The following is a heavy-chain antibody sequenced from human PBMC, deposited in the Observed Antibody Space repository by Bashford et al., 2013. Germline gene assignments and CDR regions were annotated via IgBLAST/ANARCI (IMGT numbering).Heavy chain of an antibody. CDR1: GYTFTGYY. V-gene: IGHV1-2*02. D-gene: IGHD2-15*01. J-gene: IGHJ6*02. Sequence: ASVKVSCKASGYTFTGYYMHWVRQAPGQGLEWMGWINPNSGGTNYAQKFQGRVTMTRDTSISTAYMELSRLRSDDTAVYYCARDRVALKNYYYYGMDVWGQGTTVTVSS. CDR3: ARDRVALKNYYYYGMDV. CDR2: INPNSGGT.